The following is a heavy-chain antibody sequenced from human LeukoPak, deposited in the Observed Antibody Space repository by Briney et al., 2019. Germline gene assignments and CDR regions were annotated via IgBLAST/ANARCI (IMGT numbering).Heavy chain of an antibody. V-gene: IGHV3-48*03. CDR1: GFTFSSYE. Sequence: GGSLRLSCAASGFTFSSYEMNWVRQAPGKGLDWVSYISTSGSTIYYADSVKGRFTISRDNAKNSLYLQMNSLRAEDTAVYYCATSRGSWPDYFDYWGQGTPVTVSS. CDR3: ATSRGSWPDYFDY. J-gene: IGHJ4*02. CDR2: ISTSGSTI. D-gene: IGHD6-13*01.